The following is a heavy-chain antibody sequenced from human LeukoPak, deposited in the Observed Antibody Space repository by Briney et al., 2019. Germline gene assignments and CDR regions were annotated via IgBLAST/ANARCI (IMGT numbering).Heavy chain of an antibody. Sequence: SETLSLTCTVSGGSISSYYWSWIRQPPGKGLEWIGYIYYSGSTNYNPSLKSRVTISVDTSKNQFSLKLSSVTAADTAVYYCARHGGYGDYVGWFAPWGEGTLVSVSS. V-gene: IGHV4-59*08. CDR3: ARHGGYGDYVGWFAP. CDR2: IYYSGST. D-gene: IGHD4-17*01. J-gene: IGHJ5*02. CDR1: GGSISSYY.